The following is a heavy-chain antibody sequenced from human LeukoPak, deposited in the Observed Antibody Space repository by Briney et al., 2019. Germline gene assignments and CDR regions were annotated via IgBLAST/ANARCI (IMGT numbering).Heavy chain of an antibody. CDR1: GYTFTSYG. V-gene: IGHV1-18*04. J-gene: IGHJ5*02. CDR2: ISAYNGNT. CDR3: ARGRHCSSTSCLGRWFGEGLLYWFDP. D-gene: IGHD2-2*01. Sequence: ASVKVSCKASGYTFTSYGISWVRQAPGQGLEWMGWISAYNGNTNYAQKLQGRVTMTTDTSTSTAYMELSSLRSEDTAVYYCARGRHCSSTSCLGRWFGEGLLYWFDPWGQGTLVTVSS.